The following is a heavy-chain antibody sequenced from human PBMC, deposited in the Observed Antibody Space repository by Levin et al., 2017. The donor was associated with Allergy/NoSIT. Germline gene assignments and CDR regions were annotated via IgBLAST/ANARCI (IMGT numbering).Heavy chain of an antibody. V-gene: IGHV5-51*01. J-gene: IGHJ6*03. Sequence: GESLKISCQGSGYSFTSYWIGWVRQMSGKGLEWMGIIYSGDSDTRYSPFFQGQVTISADKSISTAYLQWSSLKASDTAIYYCARRGTRNYYYYMDVWGKGATVAVSS. D-gene: IGHD1-1*01. CDR2: IYSGDSDT. CDR1: GYSFTSYW. CDR3: ARRGTRNYYYYMDV.